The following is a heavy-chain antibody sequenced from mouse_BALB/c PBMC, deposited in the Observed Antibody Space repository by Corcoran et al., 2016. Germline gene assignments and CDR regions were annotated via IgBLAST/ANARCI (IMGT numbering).Heavy chain of an antibody. J-gene: IGHJ3*01. Sequence: EVQLQQSGAELVRPGAFVQLSCQASGFHIKDYYMHWVKQRPEQGLEWIGWIDPENGNTIYDPKFQGKASITAYTSSNTAYLQLSSLTSEDTAVYYCARGRGRFAYWGQGTLVTVSA. CDR3: ARGRGRFAY. V-gene: IGHV14-1*02. CDR2: IDPENGNT. CDR1: GFHIKDYY.